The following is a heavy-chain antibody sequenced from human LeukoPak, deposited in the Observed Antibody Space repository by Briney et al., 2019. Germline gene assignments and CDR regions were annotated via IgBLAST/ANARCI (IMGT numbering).Heavy chain of an antibody. CDR1: GFTFSSYG. J-gene: IGHJ4*02. Sequence: GGSLRPSCAASGFTFSSYGMHWVRQAPGKGLEWVAVIWYDGSNKYYADSVKGRFTISRDNSKNTLYLQMNSLRAEDTAVYYCARAKNYYDSSGYYPVFVDYWGQGTLVTVSS. D-gene: IGHD3-22*01. CDR2: IWYDGSNK. V-gene: IGHV3-33*01. CDR3: ARAKNYYDSSGYYPVFVDY.